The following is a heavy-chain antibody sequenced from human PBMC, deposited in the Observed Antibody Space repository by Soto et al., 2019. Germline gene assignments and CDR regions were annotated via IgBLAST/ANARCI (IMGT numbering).Heavy chain of an antibody. V-gene: IGHV1-18*01. Sequence: ASVKVSCKASGYTFTNYGISWVRQAPGQGLEWMGWISGYNGNTNYAQKLQGRVSMTTDTSTSTAYMELRSLRSDDTAVYYCAREVYSNSWYIWLGAFDIWGQGTMVTVSS. CDR2: ISGYNGNT. CDR3: AREVYSNSWYIWLGAFDI. CDR1: GYTFTNYG. D-gene: IGHD6-13*01. J-gene: IGHJ3*02.